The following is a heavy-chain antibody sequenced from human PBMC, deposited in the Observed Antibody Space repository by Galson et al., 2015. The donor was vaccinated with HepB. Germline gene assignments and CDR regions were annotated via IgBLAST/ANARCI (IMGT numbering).Heavy chain of an antibody. V-gene: IGHV3-23*01. Sequence: LRLSCAVSGFTLTTFAMSWVRQAPGKGLEWVSGITDHGETTYYADSVKGRFTVSRDNAKNSLYLQMNSLRAEDTAVYYCARGRGDNANFDYWGQGTLATVSS. D-gene: IGHD4-23*01. CDR3: ARGRGDNANFDY. CDR2: ITDHGETT. J-gene: IGHJ4*02. CDR1: GFTLTTFA.